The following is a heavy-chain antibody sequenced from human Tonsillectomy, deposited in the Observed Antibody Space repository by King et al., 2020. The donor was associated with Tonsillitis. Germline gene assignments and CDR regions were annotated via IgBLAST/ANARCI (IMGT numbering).Heavy chain of an antibody. D-gene: IGHD3-10*01. J-gene: IGHJ3*02. CDR2: ITSSGNYI. CDR1: GFTFSSYG. CDR3: ARVWVVLVVGAYDI. V-gene: IGHV3-21*01. Sequence: VQLVESGGGLVKPGGSLRLSCAASGFTFSSYGLHWVRQAPGKGLEWVASITSSGNYIYYADSMEGRFTISRDNAKNTLYLQMNSLRAEDTAMYYCARVWVVLVVGAYDIWRQGTMVTVSS.